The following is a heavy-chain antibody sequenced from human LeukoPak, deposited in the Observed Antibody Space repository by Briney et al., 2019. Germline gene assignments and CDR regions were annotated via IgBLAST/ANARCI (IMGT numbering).Heavy chain of an antibody. J-gene: IGHJ4*02. Sequence: GGSLRLSCAVSGFTFSNYWMHWVRQAPGKGLVWVSRISNDGASTAYADSVKGRFTISRDNAKNSLYLQMNSLRAEDTAVYYCARERKQGDYWGQGTLVTVSS. CDR1: GFTFSNYW. CDR2: ISNDGAST. CDR3: ARERKQGDY. V-gene: IGHV3-74*01.